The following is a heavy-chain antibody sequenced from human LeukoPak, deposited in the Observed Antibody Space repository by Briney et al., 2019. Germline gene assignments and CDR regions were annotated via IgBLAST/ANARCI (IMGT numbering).Heavy chain of an antibody. D-gene: IGHD6-13*01. V-gene: IGHV3-53*01. CDR3: ARDKGSSWSDAFDI. Sequence: GGSLRLSCAASGFTVSSNYMTWVRQAPGKGLEWVSVISIPGSITYSDSVKGRFTTSRDNSKNTLYLQMNSLRADDTAVYYCARDKGSSWSDAFDIWGQGTMVTVSS. J-gene: IGHJ3*02. CDR2: ISIPGSI. CDR1: GFTVSSNY.